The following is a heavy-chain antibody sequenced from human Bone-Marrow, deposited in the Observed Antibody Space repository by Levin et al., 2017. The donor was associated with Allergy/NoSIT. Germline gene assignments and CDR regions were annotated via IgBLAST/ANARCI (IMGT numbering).Heavy chain of an antibody. V-gene: IGHV3-7*04. CDR3: VSDQRRADSQYNLFDP. Sequence: GGSLRLSCVASGFTFSDYWMNWVRQSPGKGLEWVANINGDGDKKYYVDAVKGRFTISRDNAKNSLDLQLNSLRVEDSAVYYCVSDQRRADSQYNLFDPCGQGPLVAVSS. J-gene: IGHJ5*02. D-gene: IGHD1-14*01. CDR2: INGDGDKK. CDR1: GFTFSDYW.